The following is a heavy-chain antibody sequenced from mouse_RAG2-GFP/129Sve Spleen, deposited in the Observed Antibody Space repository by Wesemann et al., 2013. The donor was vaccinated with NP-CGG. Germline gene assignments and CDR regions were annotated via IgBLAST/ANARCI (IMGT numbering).Heavy chain of an antibody. D-gene: IGHD1-1*01. Sequence: WIGYINPSTGYTEYNQKFKDKATLTADKSSSTAYMQLSSLTSEDSAVYYCARNYDYAMDYWGQGTSVTVSS. CDR2: INPSTGYT. V-gene: IGHV1-4*01. J-gene: IGHJ4*01. CDR3: ARNYDYAMDY.